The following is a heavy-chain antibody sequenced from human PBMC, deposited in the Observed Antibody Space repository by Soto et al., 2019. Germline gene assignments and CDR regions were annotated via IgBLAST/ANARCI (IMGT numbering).Heavy chain of an antibody. CDR3: TRGPRVSSTGTGAH. CDR2: ISDDGSTT. D-gene: IGHD1-1*01. Sequence: PGGSLRLSCEVSGFTFSAYWMHWVRQVPGKGLIWVSRISDDGSTTTYADSVKGRFTISRDKAKTTHSLQLNSLRADDTGLYDCTRGPRVSSTGTGAHWGQGTRATV. V-gene: IGHV3-74*01. CDR1: GFTFSAYW. J-gene: IGHJ4*02.